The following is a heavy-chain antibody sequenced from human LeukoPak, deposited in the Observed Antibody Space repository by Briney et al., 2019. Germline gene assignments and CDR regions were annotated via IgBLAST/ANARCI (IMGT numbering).Heavy chain of an antibody. CDR1: GFTFSSYW. CDR2: IKQDGSEK. Sequence: GGSLRLSCAASGFTFSSYWMSWVRQAPGKGLEWVANIKQDGSEKYYVDSVKGRFTISRDNAKNSLYLQMNSLRAEDTAVYYCARSLIVAVITQSFDYWGQGTLVTVSS. D-gene: IGHD3-22*01. V-gene: IGHV3-7*01. J-gene: IGHJ4*02. CDR3: ARSLIVAVITQSFDY.